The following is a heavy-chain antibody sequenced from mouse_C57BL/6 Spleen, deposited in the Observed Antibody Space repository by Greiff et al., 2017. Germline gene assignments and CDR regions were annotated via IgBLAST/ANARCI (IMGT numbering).Heavy chain of an antibody. CDR2: INPSTGGT. Sequence: VQLQQSGPELVKPGASVKISCKASGYSFTGYYMNWVKQSPEKSLEWIGEINPSTGGTTYNQKFKAKATLTVDKSSSTAYMQLKSLTSEDSAVXYCARSHGSSYEAWFAYWGQGTLVTVSA. J-gene: IGHJ3*01. CDR3: ARSHGSSYEAWFAY. CDR1: GYSFTGYY. D-gene: IGHD1-1*01. V-gene: IGHV1-42*01.